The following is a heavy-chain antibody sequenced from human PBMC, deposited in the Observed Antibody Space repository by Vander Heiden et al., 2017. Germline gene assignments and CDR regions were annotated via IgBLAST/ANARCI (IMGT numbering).Heavy chain of an antibody. CDR2: ISSSSSTI. CDR1: GSTFSSHS. J-gene: IGHJ6*02. Sequence: EVQLVASGGGLVQPGGSLRLSRAASGSTFSSHSMNWVRQAPGKGLEWVSYISSSSSTIYYADSVKGRFTISRDNAKNSLYLQMNSLRDEDTAVYYCARDRSKGVYYYGMDVWGQGTTVTVSS. D-gene: IGHD3-16*01. CDR3: ARDRSKGVYYYGMDV. V-gene: IGHV3-48*02.